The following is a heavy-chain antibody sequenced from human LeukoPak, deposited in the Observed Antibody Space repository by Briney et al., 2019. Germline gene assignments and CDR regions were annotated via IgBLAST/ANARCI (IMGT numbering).Heavy chain of an antibody. D-gene: IGHD4-23*01. CDR1: GASISSGTYS. J-gene: IGHJ3*02. CDR3: ARENPTVGNALDI. V-gene: IGHV4-61*01. CDR2: IYYSGST. Sequence: SETLSLTCTVSGASISSGTYSWSWIRQPPGKGLEWIGYIYYSGSTNYNPSLKSRVTISVDTSKNQFSLKLSSVTAADTAVYYCARENPTVGNALDIWGQGTMVTVSS.